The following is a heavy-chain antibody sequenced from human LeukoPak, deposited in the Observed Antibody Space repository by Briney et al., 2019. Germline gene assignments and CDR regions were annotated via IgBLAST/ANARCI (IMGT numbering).Heavy chain of an antibody. CDR3: AKDRYCSSSSCPIDY. CDR1: GFTFDEYA. Sequence: LPGGSLRLSCAGSGFTFDEYAMHWVRQAPGKGLEWVSGINWKSDKIGYADSVKGRFTISRDNSKNSLYLQMNSLRAEDTALYYCAKDRYCSSSSCPIDYWGQGTMVTVSS. CDR2: INWKSDKI. D-gene: IGHD2-2*01. J-gene: IGHJ4*02. V-gene: IGHV3-9*01.